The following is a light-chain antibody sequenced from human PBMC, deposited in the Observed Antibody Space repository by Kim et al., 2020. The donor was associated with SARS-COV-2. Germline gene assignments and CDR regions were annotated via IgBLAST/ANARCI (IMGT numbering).Light chain of an antibody. CDR1: SSDVGSYNY. Sequence: QEVTISCPVTSSDVGSYNYVSWYQQHPGNAPKLKIYEVSRWPSGVLDRFSGSESGNTASLTVSGLQAEDEADYGCSSYAGSNTRVVFGGGPKL. CDR3: SSYAGSNTRVV. CDR2: EVS. V-gene: IGLV2-8*01. J-gene: IGLJ2*01.